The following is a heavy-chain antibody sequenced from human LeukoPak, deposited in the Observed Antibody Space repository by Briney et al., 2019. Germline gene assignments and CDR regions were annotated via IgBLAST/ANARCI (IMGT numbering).Heavy chain of an antibody. D-gene: IGHD3-10*01. CDR1: GGSFSGYY. J-gene: IGHJ5*01. Sequence: PSETLSLTCAVYGGSFSGYYWSWIRQPPGKGLEWIGEINHSGSTNYNPSLKSRLTISVDTSKNQFSLKLSSVTAADTAVYYCATDGMVRGPDAWFDSWGQGTLVTVSS. CDR3: ATDGMVRGPDAWFDS. V-gene: IGHV4-34*01. CDR2: INHSGST.